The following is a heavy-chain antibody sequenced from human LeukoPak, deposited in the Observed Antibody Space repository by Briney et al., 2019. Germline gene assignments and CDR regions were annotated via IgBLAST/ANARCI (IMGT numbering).Heavy chain of an antibody. Sequence: GGSLRLSCAASGFTFSSYAMSWVRQAPGKGLEWVSAISGSGDSTFYADSVKGRFTISRDNSKNTLYLQMNSLRAEDTAIYYCARYNSGWSYFDYWGQGTLVTVSS. J-gene: IGHJ4*02. CDR3: ARYNSGWSYFDY. CDR1: GFTFSSYA. CDR2: ISGSGDST. V-gene: IGHV3-23*01. D-gene: IGHD6-19*01.